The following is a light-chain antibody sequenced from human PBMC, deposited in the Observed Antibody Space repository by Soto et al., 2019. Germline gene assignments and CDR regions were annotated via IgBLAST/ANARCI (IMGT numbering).Light chain of an antibody. Sequence: SVLRQSPATLSVSAVESATLSCRATRSVSSYLAWYQQKPGQAPRLLIYDASSRPTDIPARLSGSGSGTDFTLTFSSVEPEDLALYSWQHPSQRPIPFPQGTRLEIK. V-gene: IGKV3-11*01. CDR1: RSVSSY. J-gene: IGKJ5*01. CDR2: DAS. CDR3: QHPSQRPIP.